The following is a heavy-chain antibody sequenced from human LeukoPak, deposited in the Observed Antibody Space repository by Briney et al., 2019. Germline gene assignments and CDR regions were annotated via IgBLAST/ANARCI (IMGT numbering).Heavy chain of an antibody. CDR3: ARRGHGYGSPFDY. Sequence: GSLRLSCAASGLTVSSNYMSWVRQAPGKGLEWVSMIYSGGSTYCADSVKGRFTISRDNSKNTLDLQMNSLRAEDTAVYYCARRGHGYGSPFDYWGQGTLVTVSS. CDR1: GLTVSSNY. J-gene: IGHJ4*02. V-gene: IGHV3-66*04. CDR2: IYSGGST. D-gene: IGHD5-18*01.